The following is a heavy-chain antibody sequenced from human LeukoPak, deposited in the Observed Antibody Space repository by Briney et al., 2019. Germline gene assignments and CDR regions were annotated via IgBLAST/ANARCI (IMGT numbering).Heavy chain of an antibody. Sequence: PGGSLRLSCAASGFTVSSNYMSWVRQAPGKGLEWVSVIYSGGSTYYADSVKGRFTISRDNSKNTLYLQMNSLRDEDTAVYYCAREGYDSSGYPFDYWGQGTLVTVSA. CDR2: IYSGGST. J-gene: IGHJ4*02. CDR1: GFTVSSNY. V-gene: IGHV3-66*01. D-gene: IGHD3-22*01. CDR3: AREGYDSSGYPFDY.